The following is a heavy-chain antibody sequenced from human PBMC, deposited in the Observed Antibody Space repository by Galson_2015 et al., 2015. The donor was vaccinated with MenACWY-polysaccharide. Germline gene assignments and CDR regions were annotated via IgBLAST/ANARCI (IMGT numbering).Heavy chain of an antibody. V-gene: IGHV3-7*01. J-gene: IGHJ6*02. CDR1: GFTFSNYW. CDR2: IKPDGSER. D-gene: IGHD6-19*01. CDR3: ARDRWTAVAGDYPYYGMDV. Sequence: SLRLSCAASGFTFSNYWMTWVRQAPGKGLEWVANIKPDGSERWYVGSVRGRFTISRDNAKNSLFLQMNSLRDEDTGMYYCARDRWTAVAGDYPYYGMDVWGQGTTVTVSS.